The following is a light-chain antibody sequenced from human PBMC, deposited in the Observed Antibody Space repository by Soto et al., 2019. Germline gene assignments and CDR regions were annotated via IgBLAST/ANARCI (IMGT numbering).Light chain of an antibody. CDR1: SSNIGAGYD. CDR3: QSYDSSLSGSWVV. V-gene: IGLV1-40*01. CDR2: GNS. J-gene: IGLJ2*01. Sequence: QAVVTQPPSVSGAPGQRVTISCTGSSSNIGAGYDVHWYQQFPGTAPKLLIYGNSNRPSGVPDRFSGSKSGTSASLAITGLQAEDEADYYCQSYDSSLSGSWVVFGGGTKLTVL.